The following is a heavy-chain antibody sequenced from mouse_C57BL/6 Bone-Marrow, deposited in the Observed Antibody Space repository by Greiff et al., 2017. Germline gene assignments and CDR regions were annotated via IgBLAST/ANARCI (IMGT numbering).Heavy chain of an antibody. V-gene: IGHV1-19*01. CDR2: INPYNGGT. Sequence: VQLQQSGPVLVKPGASVKMSCKASGYTFTDYYMNWVKQSHGKSLEWIGVINPYNGGTSYNQKFKGKATLTVDKSSSTAYMELNSLTSEDSAVYYCARSVNWAFAYWGQGTTLTVSS. CDR3: ARSVNWAFAY. CDR1: GYTFTDYY. D-gene: IGHD4-1*01. J-gene: IGHJ2*01.